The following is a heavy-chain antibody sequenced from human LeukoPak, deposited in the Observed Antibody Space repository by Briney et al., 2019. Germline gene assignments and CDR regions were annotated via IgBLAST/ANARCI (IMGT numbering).Heavy chain of an antibody. CDR1: GFTFSSYS. D-gene: IGHD5-18*01. Sequence: GGSLRLSCAASGFTFSSYSMNWVRQAPGKGLEWVSSISSSSSYIYYADSVKGRFTISRDNAKNSLYPQMNSLRAEDTAVYYCAKDFGWIQFGYWGQGALVTVSS. J-gene: IGHJ4*02. CDR3: AKDFGWIQFGY. CDR2: ISSSSSYI. V-gene: IGHV3-21*04.